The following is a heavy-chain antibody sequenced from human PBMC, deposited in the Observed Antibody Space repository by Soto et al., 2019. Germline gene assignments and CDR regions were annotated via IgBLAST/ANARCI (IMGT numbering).Heavy chain of an antibody. J-gene: IGHJ4*02. CDR1: GFSLSTSGVG. CDR2: LYWDGDS. V-gene: IGHV2-5*02. D-gene: IGHD6-19*01. Sequence: QITLKESGPTLVKPTQTLTLTCAFSGFSLSTSGVGVGWIRQPPGKALEWLALLYWDGDSRSSPSLRSRPTRTKDTSRTQVVLTMTNMDPVDTATYYCAHGSGWLFDYWGQGTLVTVSS. CDR3: AHGSGWLFDY.